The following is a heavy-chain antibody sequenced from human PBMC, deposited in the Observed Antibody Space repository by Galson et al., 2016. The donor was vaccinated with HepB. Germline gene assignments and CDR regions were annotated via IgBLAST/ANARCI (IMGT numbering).Heavy chain of an antibody. D-gene: IGHD3-10*01. J-gene: IGHJ4*02. CDR3: AKSGFFGELDK. Sequence: SLRLSCAVSAGTFKNYAMNWVRQAPGKGLEWVAAISGSGGRTSYEDSVRGLFTISRDNSKNTLFLRMNSVGVEDTAVYFCAKSGFFGELDKWGQGTGVVVSS. CDR2: ISGSGGRT. CDR1: AGTFKNYA. V-gene: IGHV3-23*01.